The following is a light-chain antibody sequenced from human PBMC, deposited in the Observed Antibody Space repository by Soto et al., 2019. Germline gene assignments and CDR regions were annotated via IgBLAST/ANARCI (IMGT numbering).Light chain of an antibody. Sequence: QSVLTQPPSVSGAPGQTVTISCTGSSSNIGAGYDVHWYQQLPGTAPKLLIYGNSNRPSGVPDRFSGSNSGTSASLAITGLQAEDEADYYCQSYDSSLSGYVFGTGTKLTVL. CDR2: GNS. J-gene: IGLJ1*01. V-gene: IGLV1-40*01. CDR3: QSYDSSLSGYV. CDR1: SSNIGAGYD.